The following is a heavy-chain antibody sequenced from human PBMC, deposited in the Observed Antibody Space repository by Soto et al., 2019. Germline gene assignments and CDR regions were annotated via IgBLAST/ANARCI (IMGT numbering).Heavy chain of an antibody. J-gene: IGHJ4*02. Sequence: PGGSLRLSCAASGFTFSSYSMNWVRQAPGKGLEWVSSISSSSSYIYYADSVKGRFTISRDNAKNSLYLQMNSLRAEDTAVYYCAREAHYYDSSGYLSYFDYWGQGTLVTVSS. CDR2: ISSSSSYI. V-gene: IGHV3-21*01. CDR3: AREAHYYDSSGYLSYFDY. D-gene: IGHD3-22*01. CDR1: GFTFSSYS.